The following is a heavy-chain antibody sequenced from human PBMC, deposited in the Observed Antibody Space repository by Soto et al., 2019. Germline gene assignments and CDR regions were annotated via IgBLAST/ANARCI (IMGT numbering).Heavy chain of an antibody. J-gene: IGHJ6*02. CDR2: ITPIFGTA. CDR3: ARGTADRAGDYYYYYGMDV. CDR1: GGTFSSYA. Sequence: GASVKVSCKASGGTFSSYAISWVRQAPGQGLEWMGGITPIFGTANYAQKFQGRVTITADESTSTAYMELSSLRSEDTAVYYCARGTADRAGDYYYYYGMDVWGQGTTVTVS. V-gene: IGHV1-69*13.